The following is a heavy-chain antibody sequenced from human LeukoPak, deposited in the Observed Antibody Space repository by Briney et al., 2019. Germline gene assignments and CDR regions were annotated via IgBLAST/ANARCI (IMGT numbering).Heavy chain of an antibody. D-gene: IGHD3-22*01. CDR2: ITSRGEDT. V-gene: IGHV3-23*01. Sequence: QSGGSLTLSCAASEFTFSIYAVSCVRQAPGEGLECVSSITSRGEDTWYAGSVKGRFTTSRDNSTNTLYLQMNSLRAEDTAVYYCTRDRPNYYGSDGHYSRRNGDYWGQGTLVTVSS. CDR3: TRDRPNYYGSDGHYSRRNGDY. CDR1: EFTFSIYA. J-gene: IGHJ4*02.